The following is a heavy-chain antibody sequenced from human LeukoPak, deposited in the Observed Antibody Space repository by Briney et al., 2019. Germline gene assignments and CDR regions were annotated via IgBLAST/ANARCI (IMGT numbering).Heavy chain of an antibody. D-gene: IGHD2-15*01. J-gene: IGHJ4*02. CDR3: ASYLGYCSGGSCCHFDY. Sequence: SDTLSLTCTVSGGSLSSYYWSWIRQPPGKGLEWIGYIYYSGSTNYNPSLKSRVTISVDTSKNQFSLKLSSVTAADTAVYYCASYLGYCSGGSCCHFDYWGQGTLVTVSS. CDR2: IYYSGST. CDR1: GGSLSSYY. V-gene: IGHV4-59*08.